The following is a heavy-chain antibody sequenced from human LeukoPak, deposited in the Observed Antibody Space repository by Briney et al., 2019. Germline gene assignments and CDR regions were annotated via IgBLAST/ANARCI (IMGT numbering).Heavy chain of an antibody. Sequence: SETLSLTCTVSGASISSSYWNWIRQPPGKGPEWIGYIQYSGTTDYNPSLRSRITMSVDPSKNQFSLKLSSVTAAETAVYYCAAAIRGQNWFDPWGQGILVTVSS. D-gene: IGHD3-10*01. CDR2: IQYSGTT. CDR3: AAAIRGQNWFDP. V-gene: IGHV4-59*01. J-gene: IGHJ5*02. CDR1: GASISSSY.